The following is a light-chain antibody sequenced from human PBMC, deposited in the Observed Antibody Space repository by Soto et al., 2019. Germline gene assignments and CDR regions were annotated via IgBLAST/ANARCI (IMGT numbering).Light chain of an antibody. CDR1: SNDIGIDKL. CDR2: EGF. CDR3: CSSGGSPTYV. J-gene: IGLJ1*01. V-gene: IGLV2-23*01. Sequence: QSALTQPASVSGSPGQSITISCTGTSNDIGIDKLVSWYQQHPGRAPKLMIYEGFKRPSGVSDRFSGSKSGNTASLTISGLRAEDEADYYCCSSGGSPTYVFGTGTKLTVL.